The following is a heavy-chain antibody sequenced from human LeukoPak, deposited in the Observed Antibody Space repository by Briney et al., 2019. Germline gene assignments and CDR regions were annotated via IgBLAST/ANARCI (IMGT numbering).Heavy chain of an antibody. CDR2: IYSGGST. CDR3: ARDHRYCSSTSCYVYFDY. V-gene: IGHV3-66*02. CDR1: GFTVSSNY. Sequence: GGSLRLSCAASGFTVSSNYMSWLRQAPGKGLEWVSVIYSGGSTYYADSVKGRFTISRDNSKNTLYLQMNSLRAEDTAVYYCARDHRYCSSTSCYVYFDYWGQGTLVTVSS. D-gene: IGHD2-2*01. J-gene: IGHJ4*02.